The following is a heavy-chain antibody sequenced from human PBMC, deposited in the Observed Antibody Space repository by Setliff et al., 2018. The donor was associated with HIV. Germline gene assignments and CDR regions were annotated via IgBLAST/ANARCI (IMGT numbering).Heavy chain of an antibody. CDR2: IYYSGRT. CDR1: GGSIRSSSCY. D-gene: IGHD1-26*01. Sequence: SETLSLTCTVSGGSIRSSSCYWGWIRQPPGKGLEWIGSIYYSGRTYYNPSVNSRVTISVDTSKNQLSLSLTSVTAADTAVYFCARLPWGGSNLDNSGAFDIWGQGTMVTVSS. J-gene: IGHJ3*02. CDR3: ARLPWGGSNLDNSGAFDI. V-gene: IGHV4-39*01.